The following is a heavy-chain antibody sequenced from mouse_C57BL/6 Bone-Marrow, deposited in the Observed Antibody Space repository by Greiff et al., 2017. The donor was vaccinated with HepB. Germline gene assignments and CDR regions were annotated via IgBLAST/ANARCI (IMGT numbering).Heavy chain of an antibody. Sequence: VQLQQSGAELVRPGASVKLSCKASGYTFTDYYINWVKQRPGQGLEWIARIYPGSGNTYYNEKFKGKATLTAEKSSSTSYMQLSSLTSEDSAVYVWARVPYYYGSSSFDDWGQGTTLTVAS. CDR1: GYTFTDYY. D-gene: IGHD1-1*01. CDR3: ARVPYYYGSSSFDD. CDR2: IYPGSGNT. V-gene: IGHV1-76*01. J-gene: IGHJ2*01.